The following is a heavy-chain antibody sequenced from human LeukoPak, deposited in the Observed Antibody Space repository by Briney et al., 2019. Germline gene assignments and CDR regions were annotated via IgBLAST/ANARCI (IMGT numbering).Heavy chain of an antibody. J-gene: IGHJ4*02. D-gene: IGHD1-1*01. Sequence: PGGSLRLSCAASGFTFNRSWMNWVRQAPGKGLEWVANMDPSGSKKRYVDSVKGRFIISKDNPGASLYLDMYNLRAEDTAIYYCAIWTSVNYWGQGTLVTVSS. CDR1: GFTFNRSW. V-gene: IGHV3-7*01. CDR2: MDPSGSKK. CDR3: AIWTSVNY.